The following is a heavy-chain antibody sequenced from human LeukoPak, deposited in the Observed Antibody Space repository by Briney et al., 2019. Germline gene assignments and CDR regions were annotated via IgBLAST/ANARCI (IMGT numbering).Heavy chain of an antibody. D-gene: IGHD3-10*01. V-gene: IGHV3-23*01. J-gene: IGHJ4*02. CDR1: GFTFDDYA. CDR3: AKVAHYYGSGSYYEYYFDY. CDR2: ISGSGGTT. Sequence: GGSLRLSCAASGFTFDDYAMSWVRQAPGKGLEWVSAISGSGGTTYYSDSVKGRFTISRDNSKNTLYLQMNSLRAEDMAVYYCAKVAHYYGSGSYYEYYFDYWGQGTLVTVSS.